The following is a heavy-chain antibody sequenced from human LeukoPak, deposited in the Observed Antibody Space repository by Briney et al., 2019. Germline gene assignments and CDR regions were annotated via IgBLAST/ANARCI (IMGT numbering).Heavy chain of an antibody. V-gene: IGHV3-23*01. CDR2: ITGDGTTT. CDR3: AKMRGYFDY. J-gene: IGHJ4*02. CDR1: GLTFSSYC. Sequence: PGGSLRLSCEASGLTFSSYCMSWVRQAPGKGLQWVSAITGDGTTTYYADSVKGRFTISRDNSKNMLYLQMSSLRAEDTAVYYCAKMRGYFDYEGQGTLVPVSS.